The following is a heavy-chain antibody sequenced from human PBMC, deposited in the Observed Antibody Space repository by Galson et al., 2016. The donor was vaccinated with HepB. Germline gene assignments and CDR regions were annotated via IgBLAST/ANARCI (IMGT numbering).Heavy chain of an antibody. CDR3: ARNSERIYYYGMDV. J-gene: IGHJ6*02. CDR1: GFTFSNYL. D-gene: IGHD1-1*01. Sequence: SLRLSCAGSGFTFSNYLMNWVRQAPGKGPEWVSRIDSDGSTTNYADSVKGRFTISRDNAKKILNLQMNSLRAEDTAVYFCARNSERIYYYGMDVWGQGTTVTVS. CDR2: IDSDGSTT. V-gene: IGHV3-74*01.